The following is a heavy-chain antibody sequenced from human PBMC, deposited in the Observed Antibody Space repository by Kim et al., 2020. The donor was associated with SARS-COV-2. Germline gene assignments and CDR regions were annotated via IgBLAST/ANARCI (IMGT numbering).Heavy chain of an antibody. CDR1: GGSISSSSYY. D-gene: IGHD6-19*01. CDR2: IYYSGST. V-gene: IGHV4-39*01. Sequence: SETLSLTCTVSGGSISSSSYYWGWIRQPPGKGLEWIGSIYYSGSTYYNPSLKSRVTISVDTSKNQFSLKLSSVTAADTAVYYCARGRTGKQSVDYWGQGT. J-gene: IGHJ4*02. CDR3: ARGRTGKQSVDY.